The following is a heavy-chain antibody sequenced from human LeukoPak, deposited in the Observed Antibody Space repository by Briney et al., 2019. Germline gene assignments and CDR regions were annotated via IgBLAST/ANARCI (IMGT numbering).Heavy chain of an antibody. D-gene: IGHD2-15*01. Sequence: GGSLRLSCAASGFTFMGFWMNWVRQAPRKGPEWVANIKQDRREIRYVDFVKGRLPISRDNAKNSLYLKMNSLRAEDTAVYYCARDSSGGSCYLDSWGQGTLVTVSS. CDR1: GFTFMGFW. V-gene: IGHV3-7*01. J-gene: IGHJ4*02. CDR3: ARDSSGGSCYLDS. CDR2: IKQDRREI.